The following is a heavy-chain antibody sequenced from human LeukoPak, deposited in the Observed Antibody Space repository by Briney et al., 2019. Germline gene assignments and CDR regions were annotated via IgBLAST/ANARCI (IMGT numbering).Heavy chain of an antibody. CDR1: GYSISSGYY. Sequence: SETLSLTCTVSGYSISSGYYWGWIRQPPGKGLEWIGSIYHSGSTYYNPSLKSRVTISVDTSKNQFSLKLSSVTAADTAVYYCARDSGGGLDYWGQGTLVTVSS. D-gene: IGHD1-26*01. CDR3: ARDSGGGLDY. CDR2: IYHSGST. V-gene: IGHV4-38-2*02. J-gene: IGHJ4*02.